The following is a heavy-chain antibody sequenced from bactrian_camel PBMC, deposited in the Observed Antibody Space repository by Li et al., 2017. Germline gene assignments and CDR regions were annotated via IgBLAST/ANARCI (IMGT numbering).Heavy chain of an antibody. Sequence: HVQLVESGGGSAQAGGSLRLSCAASGFTDSCNCMGWFRQAPGKERELVSSIIPRGKTWYTDSVKGRFTISLDHAANSMKLFMTNLKPEDTAMYYCAADRDGLGDYSDYEPCTDFHYWGRGTQVTVS. D-gene: IGHD4*01. CDR1: GFTDSCNC. CDR3: AADRDGLGDYSDYEPCTDFHY. J-gene: IGHJ6*01. CDR2: IIPRGKT. V-gene: IGHV3S53*01.